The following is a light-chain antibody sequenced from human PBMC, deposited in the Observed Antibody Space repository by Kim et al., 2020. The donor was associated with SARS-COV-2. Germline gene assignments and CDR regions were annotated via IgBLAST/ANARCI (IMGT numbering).Light chain of an antibody. CDR3: QQLQAYPLT. J-gene: IGKJ4*01. CDR2: GAS. Sequence: IQLTQSPSSLSASVGDRVTITCRASQDISSYVAWYQQRPGKGPKLLIYGASTLQSGVPSRFSGSGSGTDFTLTISSLQPEDFAVYYCQQLQAYPLTFGGGTKVEIK. CDR1: QDISSY. V-gene: IGKV1-9*01.